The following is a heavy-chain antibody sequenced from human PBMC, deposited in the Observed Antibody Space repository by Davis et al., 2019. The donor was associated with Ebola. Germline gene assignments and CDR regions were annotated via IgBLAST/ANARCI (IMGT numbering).Heavy chain of an antibody. D-gene: IGHD3-10*01. J-gene: IGHJ4*02. Sequence: GESLKISCAASGFTVSSNYMSWVRQAPGKGLEWVSVIYSGGSTYYADSVKGRFTNSRHNSKNTLYLQMNSLRAEDTAVYYCARALNYYGSGSYSIYFDYWGQGTLVTVSS. CDR1: GFTVSSNY. CDR2: IYSGGST. V-gene: IGHV3-53*04. CDR3: ARALNYYGSGSYSIYFDY.